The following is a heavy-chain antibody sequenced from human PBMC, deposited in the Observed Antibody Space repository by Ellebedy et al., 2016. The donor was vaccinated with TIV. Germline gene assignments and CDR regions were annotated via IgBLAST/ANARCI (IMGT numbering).Heavy chain of an antibody. D-gene: IGHD6-19*01. CDR3: AKGIAVAGPFDY. Sequence: GESLKISCAASGFTFDDYTMHWVRQAPGKGLEWVSLISWDGGSTYYADSVKGRFTISRGNSKNTLYLQMNSLRAEDTAVYYCAKGIAVAGPFDYWGQGTLVTVSS. CDR2: ISWDGGST. J-gene: IGHJ4*02. CDR1: GFTFDDYT. V-gene: IGHV3-43*01.